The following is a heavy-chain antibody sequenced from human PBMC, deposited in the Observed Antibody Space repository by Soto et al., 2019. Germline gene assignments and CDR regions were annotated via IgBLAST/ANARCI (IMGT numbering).Heavy chain of an antibody. V-gene: IGHV5-51*01. CDR1: GYSFTSYW. CDR2: IYPGDSDT. Sequence: PGESLKISCKGSGYSFTSYWIGWVRQMPGKGLEWMGIIYPGDSDTRYSPSFQGQVTISADKSISTAYLQWRSPKASGSAMYYCASHFRLHSYGYRDAFASWGQETMVAVSS. J-gene: IGHJ3*02. CDR3: ASHFRLHSYGYRDAFAS. D-gene: IGHD5-18*01.